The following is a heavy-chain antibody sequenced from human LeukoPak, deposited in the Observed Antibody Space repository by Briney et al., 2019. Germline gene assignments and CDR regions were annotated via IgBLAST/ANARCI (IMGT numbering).Heavy chain of an antibody. CDR1: GDPISMHY. D-gene: IGHD2-15*01. CDR3: ARGGSYYYYYMDV. J-gene: IGHJ6*03. V-gene: IGHV4-59*11. Sequence: SETLSLTCSVSGDPISMHYWSWIRQPPGKGLEWIGYIDHTGSTNYNPSLKSRVTISVDTSKNQFSLKLSSVTAADTAVYYCARGGSYYYYYMDVWGKGTTVTISS. CDR2: IDHTGST.